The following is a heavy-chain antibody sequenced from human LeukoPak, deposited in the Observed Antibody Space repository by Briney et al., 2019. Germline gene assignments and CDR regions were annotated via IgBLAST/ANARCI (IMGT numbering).Heavy chain of an antibody. Sequence: IPAGSLRLYCAAAGFSLSSYSMNWHRQGPGMGLLWVLSISSSTGYIYYADSVKGRFTLSRDNATKSLHMQMNRLRDVDTAVYYSAREFSGSNYGFPFDYWGQGTLVTVSS. J-gene: IGHJ4*02. CDR3: AREFSGSNYGFPFDY. CDR2: ISSSTGYI. V-gene: IGHV3-21*01. CDR1: GFSLSSYS. D-gene: IGHD1-26*01.